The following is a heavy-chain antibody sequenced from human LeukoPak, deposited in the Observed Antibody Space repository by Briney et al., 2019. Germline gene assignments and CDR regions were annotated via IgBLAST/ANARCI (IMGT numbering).Heavy chain of an antibody. CDR3: ARCGGPSYDILTGYSRFDY. J-gene: IGHJ4*02. D-gene: IGHD3-9*01. CDR1: GYTFTSYY. Sequence: ASVKVSCKASGYTFTSYYMHWVRQAPGQGLEWMGIINPSGGTTSYAQKFQGRVTMTRDTSTSTVYMELSSLRSEDTALYYCARCGGPSYDILTGYSRFDYWGQGTLVTVSS. V-gene: IGHV1-46*01. CDR2: INPSGGTT.